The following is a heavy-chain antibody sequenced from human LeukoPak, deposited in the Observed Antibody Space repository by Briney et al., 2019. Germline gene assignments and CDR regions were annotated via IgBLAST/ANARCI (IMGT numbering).Heavy chain of an antibody. CDR3: ARVLSNQVPGLDY. D-gene: IGHD2/OR15-2a*01. J-gene: IGHJ4*02. V-gene: IGHV1-2*02. CDR1: VYTFTGYY. CDR2: INPNSGGT. Sequence: ASVKVSCKASVYTFTGYYMHWVRQAPGQGLEWMGWINPNSGGTNYAQKFQGRVTMTRDTSISTAYMELSRLRSDDTAVYYCARVLSNQVPGLDYWGQGTLVTVST.